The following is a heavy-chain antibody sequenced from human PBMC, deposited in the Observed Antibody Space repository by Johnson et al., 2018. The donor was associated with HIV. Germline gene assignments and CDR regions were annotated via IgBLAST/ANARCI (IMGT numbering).Heavy chain of an antibody. CDR3: AREWGVITFGGVIPRNAFDI. CDR2: TNDDGSTT. D-gene: IGHD3-16*02. CDR1: GLSFSRSW. V-gene: IGHV3-74*01. J-gene: IGHJ3*02. Sequence: VQLVESGGGLVQPGGSLRLSCAASGLSFSRSWMHWVRQAPGKGLVWVSRTNDDGSTTTSADSVRGRFTATSDKAKNTLHLQMTSLRAEDTSVYYGAREWGVITFGGVIPRNAFDIWGQGTMVTVSS.